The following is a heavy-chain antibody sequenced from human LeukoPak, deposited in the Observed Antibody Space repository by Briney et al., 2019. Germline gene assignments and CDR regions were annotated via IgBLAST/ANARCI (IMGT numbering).Heavy chain of an antibody. CDR3: ARGVVVAATEYYFDY. V-gene: IGHV1-69*13. CDR2: IIPIFGTA. D-gene: IGHD2-15*01. J-gene: IGHJ4*02. CDR1: GGTFSSYA. Sequence: GASVKVSCKASGGTFSSYAISWVRQAPGQGLEWMGGIIPIFGTANYAQKFQGRVTITADESTSTAYMELSSLRSEDTAVYYCARGVVVAATEYYFDYWGQGTLVTVSS.